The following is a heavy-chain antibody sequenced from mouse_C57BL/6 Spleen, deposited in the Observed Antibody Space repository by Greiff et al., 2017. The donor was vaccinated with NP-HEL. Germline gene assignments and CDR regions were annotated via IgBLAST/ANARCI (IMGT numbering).Heavy chain of an antibody. V-gene: IGHV1-15*01. D-gene: IGHD2-3*01. Sequence: QVQLQQSGAELVRPGASVTLSCKASGYTFPDYEMHWVKQTPVHGLEWIGAIDPETGGTAYNQKFKGKAILTADKSSSTAYMELRSLTSEDSAVYYCTRRLLHYYAMDYWGQGTSVTVSS. J-gene: IGHJ4*01. CDR1: GYTFPDYE. CDR2: IDPETGGT. CDR3: TRRLLHYYAMDY.